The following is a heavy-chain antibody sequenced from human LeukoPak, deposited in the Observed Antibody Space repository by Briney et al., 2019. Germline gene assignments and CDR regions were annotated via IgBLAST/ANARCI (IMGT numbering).Heavy chain of an antibody. CDR2: INPNSGGT. CDR3: AREGLTVTADDYYYYYGMDV. V-gene: IGHV1-2*02. Sequence: ASVKVSCKASGYTFTGYYMHWVRQAPGQGLEWMGWINPNSGGTNYAQKFQGRVTMTRDTSISTAYMELSRLRSDDTAVYYCAREGLTVTADDYYYYYGMDVWGQGTTVTVSS. D-gene: IGHD4-11*01. J-gene: IGHJ6*02. CDR1: GYTFTGYY.